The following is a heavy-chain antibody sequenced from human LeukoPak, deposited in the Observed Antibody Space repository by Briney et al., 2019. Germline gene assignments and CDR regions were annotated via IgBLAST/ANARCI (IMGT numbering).Heavy chain of an antibody. CDR2: ISYDGSNK. V-gene: IGHV3-30*04. CDR1: GFTFSSYA. Sequence: GRSLRLSCAASGFTFSSYAMHWVRQAPGKGLEWVAVISYDGSNKYYADSVKGRFTISRDNSKNTLYLQMNSLRAEDTAGYYCASMATRYYFDYWGQGTLVTVSS. D-gene: IGHD5-12*01. CDR3: ASMATRYYFDY. J-gene: IGHJ4*02.